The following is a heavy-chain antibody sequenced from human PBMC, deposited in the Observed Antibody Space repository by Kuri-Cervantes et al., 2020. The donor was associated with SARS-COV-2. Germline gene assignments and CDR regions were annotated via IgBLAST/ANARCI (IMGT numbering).Heavy chain of an antibody. CDR1: GFSFSSFG. D-gene: IGHD3-3*01. J-gene: IGHJ6*03. V-gene: IGHV3-30*02. Sequence: LSLTCAASGFSFSSFGMHWVRQAPGKGLEWVAFIRYDGSDKYFTDSVKGRFTISRDNSKNTLYLQMNSLRGEDTAVYYCARVLSVRFPYYMDVWGKGTTVTVSS. CDR2: IRYDGSDK. CDR3: ARVLSVRFPYYMDV.